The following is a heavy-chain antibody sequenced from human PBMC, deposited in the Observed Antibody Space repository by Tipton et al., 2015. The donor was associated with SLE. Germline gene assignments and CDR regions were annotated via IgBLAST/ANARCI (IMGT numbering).Heavy chain of an antibody. CDR2: IRYDGSNK. D-gene: IGHD2-21*01. Sequence: SLRLSCAASGFTFSSYGMHWVRQAPGKGLEWVAFIRYDGSNKYYADSVKGRFTISRDNSKNTLYLQMNSLRAEDTAVYYCARTRGVVIAYSFDYWGQGTLVTVSS. J-gene: IGHJ4*02. CDR1: GFTFSSYG. CDR3: ARTRGVVIAYSFDY. V-gene: IGHV3-30*02.